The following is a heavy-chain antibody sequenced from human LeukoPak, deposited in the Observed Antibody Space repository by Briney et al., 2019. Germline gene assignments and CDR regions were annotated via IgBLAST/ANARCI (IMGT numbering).Heavy chain of an antibody. CDR1: GFTFSSYA. CDR3: ATDSPY. Sequence: GGSLRLSCAASGFTFSSYAMSWVRQAPGKGLEWVSGIGSSGGSTNYADSVKGRFTISRDNSKNTLYLQMNSLRADGTAVYYCATDSPYWGQGTLVSVSS. J-gene: IGHJ4*02. V-gene: IGHV3-23*01. CDR2: IGSSGGST.